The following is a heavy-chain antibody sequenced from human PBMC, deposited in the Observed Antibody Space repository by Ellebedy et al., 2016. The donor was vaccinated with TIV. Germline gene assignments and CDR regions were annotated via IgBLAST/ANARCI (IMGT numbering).Heavy chain of an antibody. Sequence: GETLKISXAASGFTFTNYAMHWFRQAPGMGLEWVAIISYDGSNEYYADSVKGRFTISRDDSKNTLYLQMNSLRAGDTSVYYCAKEGGYTYGYVPDFWGQGTLVTVSS. CDR2: ISYDGSNE. J-gene: IGHJ4*02. D-gene: IGHD5-18*01. CDR1: GFTFTNYA. V-gene: IGHV3-30-3*01. CDR3: AKEGGYTYGYVPDF.